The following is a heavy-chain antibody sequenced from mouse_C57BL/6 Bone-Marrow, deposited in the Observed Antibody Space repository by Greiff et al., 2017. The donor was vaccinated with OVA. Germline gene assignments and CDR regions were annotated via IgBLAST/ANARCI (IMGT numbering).Heavy chain of an antibody. V-gene: IGHV1-69*01. CDR2: IDPSDSYT. CDR1: GYTFTSYW. D-gene: IGHD1-1*01. Sequence: VQLQQPGAELVMPGASVKLSCKASGYTFTSYWMHWVKQRPGQGLEWIGEIDPSDSYTNYNQKFKGKSTLTVDKSSSTAYMQLSSLTSEDSAVYYCASAGSSPGVAMDYWGKGTSVTVSS. CDR3: ASAGSSPGVAMDY. J-gene: IGHJ4*01.